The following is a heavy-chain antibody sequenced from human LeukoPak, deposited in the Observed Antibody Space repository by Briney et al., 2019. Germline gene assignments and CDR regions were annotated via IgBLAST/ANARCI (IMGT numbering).Heavy chain of an antibody. CDR1: GYTFTSYG. J-gene: IGHJ4*02. D-gene: IGHD2-2*02. CDR3: ARVREYQLLYGWYYFDY. Sequence: ASVKVSCKASGYTFTSYGISWVRQAPGQGLEWMGWISAYNGNTNYAQKLQGRVTMTTDTFTSTAYMELRSLRSDDTAVYYCARVREYQLLYGWYYFDYWGQGTLVTDSS. V-gene: IGHV1-18*01. CDR2: ISAYNGNT.